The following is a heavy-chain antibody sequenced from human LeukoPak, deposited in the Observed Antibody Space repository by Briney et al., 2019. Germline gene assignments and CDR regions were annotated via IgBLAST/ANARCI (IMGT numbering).Heavy chain of an antibody. Sequence: PSETLSLTCTVSGGSISSGGYYWSWIRQPPGKGLEWIGYIYHSGSTYYNPSLKSRVTISVDRSKNQFSLKLSSVTAADTAVYYRARDSSSWSFFDYWGQGTLVTVSS. D-gene: IGHD6-13*01. CDR1: GGSISSGGYY. CDR2: IYHSGST. V-gene: IGHV4-30-2*01. CDR3: ARDSSSWSFFDY. J-gene: IGHJ4*02.